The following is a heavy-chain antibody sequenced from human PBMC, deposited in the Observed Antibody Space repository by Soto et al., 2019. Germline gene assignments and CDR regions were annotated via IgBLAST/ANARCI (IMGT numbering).Heavy chain of an antibody. J-gene: IGHJ4*02. CDR1: GYTFTSYA. CDR2: INAGNGNT. Sequence: GASVKVSCKASGYTFTSYAMHWVRQAPGQRLEWMGWINAGNGNTKYSQKFQGRVTITRDTSASTAYMELSSLRSEDTAVYYCARAQFGRLGELSPQYYFDYWGQGTLVTVSS. D-gene: IGHD3-16*02. CDR3: ARAQFGRLGELSPQYYFDY. V-gene: IGHV1-3*01.